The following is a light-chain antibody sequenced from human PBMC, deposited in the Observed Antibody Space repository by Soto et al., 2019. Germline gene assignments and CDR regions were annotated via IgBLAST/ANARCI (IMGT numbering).Light chain of an antibody. CDR1: QSISSY. Sequence: DIQMTQSPSSLSSSVGDRVTITFLASQSISSYLNWYQQKPGKAPKLLIYAASSLQRGVPSRFRGSGSGTDFTLTISSLQPEDFATYYCQQSYSTLITFGGGTKVDNK. J-gene: IGKJ4*01. CDR2: AAS. CDR3: QQSYSTLIT. V-gene: IGKV1-39*01.